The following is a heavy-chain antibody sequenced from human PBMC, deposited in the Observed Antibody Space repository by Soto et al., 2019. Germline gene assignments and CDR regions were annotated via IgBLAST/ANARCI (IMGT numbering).Heavy chain of an antibody. V-gene: IGHV3-23*01. Sequence: GGSLRLSCAASGFTFSSYAMSWVRQAPGKGLEWVSAISGSGGSTYYADSVKGRFTISRDNSKNTLYLQMNSLRAEDTAVYYCAKDQYYYDSSGYYVYWGQGTLVTVSS. CDR2: ISGSGGST. J-gene: IGHJ4*02. CDR3: AKDQYYYDSSGYYVY. CDR1: GFTFSSYA. D-gene: IGHD3-22*01.